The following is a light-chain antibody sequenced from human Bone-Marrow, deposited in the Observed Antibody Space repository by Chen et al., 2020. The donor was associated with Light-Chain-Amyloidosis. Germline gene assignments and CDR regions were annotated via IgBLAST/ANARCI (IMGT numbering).Light chain of an antibody. CDR2: EVS. Sequence: QSALTQPPSVSGSPGQSVTISCTGTSSDVGSYNRVSWYQQPPGTAPKLMIYEVSNRPSGVPDRFSGSKSGTTASLTISGLQAEDESDYYCSSFTSSNTWVFGGGTKLTVL. CDR1: SSDVGSYNR. V-gene: IGLV2-18*02. J-gene: IGLJ3*02. CDR3: SSFTSSNTWV.